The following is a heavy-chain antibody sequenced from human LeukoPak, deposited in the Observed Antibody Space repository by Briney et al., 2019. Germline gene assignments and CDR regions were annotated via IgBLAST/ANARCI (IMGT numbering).Heavy chain of an antibody. CDR3: AKGSGGSCHSATDY. D-gene: IGHD2-15*01. Sequence: GGSLRLSCAASGFSFSSYAMNWVRQAPGKGLEWVSVICGSSSSTYYVDSVKGRFTISRDNSKNTLYLQMNSLRAEDTAIYYCAKGSGGSCHSATDYWGQGTLVTVSS. J-gene: IGHJ4*02. V-gene: IGHV3-23*01. CDR2: ICGSSSST. CDR1: GFSFSSYA.